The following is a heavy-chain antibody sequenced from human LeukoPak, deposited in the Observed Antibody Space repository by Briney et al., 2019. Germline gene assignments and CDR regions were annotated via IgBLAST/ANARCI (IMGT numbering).Heavy chain of an antibody. D-gene: IGHD4-11*01. V-gene: IGHV4-31*03. CDR1: GGSISSGGYY. Sequence: KPSETLSLTCTVSGGSISSGGYYWSWIRQHPGKGLEWIGYIYYSGSTYYNPSLKNRVTISVDTSKNQFSLKLSSVTAADTAVYYCARASTVTTGWFDPWGQGTLVTVSS. CDR2: IYYSGST. J-gene: IGHJ5*02. CDR3: ARASTVTTGWFDP.